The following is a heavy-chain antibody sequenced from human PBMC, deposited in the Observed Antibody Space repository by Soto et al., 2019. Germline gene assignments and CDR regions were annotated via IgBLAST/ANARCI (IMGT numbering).Heavy chain of an antibody. CDR3: ARSRDYGDYGINDAFDI. V-gene: IGHV4-39*01. Sequence: TSETLSLTCTVSGGSISSSSYYWGWIRQPPGKGLEWIGSIYYSGSTYYNPSLKSRVTISVDTSKNQFSLKLSSVTAADTAVYYCARSRDYGDYGINDAFDIWGQGTMVTVSS. CDR1: GGSISSSSYY. CDR2: IYYSGST. J-gene: IGHJ3*02. D-gene: IGHD4-17*01.